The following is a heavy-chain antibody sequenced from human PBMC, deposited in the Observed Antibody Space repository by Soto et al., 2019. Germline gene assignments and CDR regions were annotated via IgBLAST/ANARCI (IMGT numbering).Heavy chain of an antibody. Sequence: GASVKVSCKASGYTFTGYYMHWVRQAPGQGLEWMGWINPNSGGTNYAQKFQGWVTMTRDTSISTAYMELSRLRSDDTAVYYCARDQNCSGGSCWAEAFDIWGQGTMVTVS. J-gene: IGHJ3*02. CDR3: ARDQNCSGGSCWAEAFDI. CDR2: INPNSGGT. D-gene: IGHD2-15*01. V-gene: IGHV1-2*04. CDR1: GYTFTGYY.